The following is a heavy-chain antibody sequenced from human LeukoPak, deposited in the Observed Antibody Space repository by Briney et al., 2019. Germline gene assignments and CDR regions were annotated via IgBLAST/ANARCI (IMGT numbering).Heavy chain of an antibody. CDR1: GFTFSSYT. CDR2: IKQDGSEK. Sequence: GGSLRLSCAASGFTFSSYTMSWVRQAPGKGLEWVANIKQDGSEKYYVDSVKGRFTISRDNAKNSLYLQMNSLRAEDTAVYYCASGDDFDYWGQGTLVTVSS. D-gene: IGHD3-10*01. J-gene: IGHJ4*02. V-gene: IGHV3-7*01. CDR3: ASGDDFDY.